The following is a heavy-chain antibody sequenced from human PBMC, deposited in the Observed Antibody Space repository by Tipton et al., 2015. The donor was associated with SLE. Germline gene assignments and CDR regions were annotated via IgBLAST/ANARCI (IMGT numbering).Heavy chain of an antibody. Sequence: GLVKPSETLSLTCSVSGDSISSYYWSWIRQPPGKGLEWIGHIYYTGGTNYNPSLNSRVTISLDTSKNQITLKLSSMTAADTAVYYCAREIRYGESYDCFDPWGQGILVTVSS. J-gene: IGHJ5*02. CDR2: IYYTGGT. D-gene: IGHD1-26*01. CDR3: AREIRYGESYDCFDP. CDR1: GDSISSYY. V-gene: IGHV4-59*01.